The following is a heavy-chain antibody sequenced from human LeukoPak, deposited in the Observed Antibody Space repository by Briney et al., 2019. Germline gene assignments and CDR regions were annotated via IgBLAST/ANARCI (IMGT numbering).Heavy chain of an antibody. CDR3: ARAFYCSSTSCPSNPPYYYMDV. D-gene: IGHD2-2*01. CDR1: GYTLTGYY. J-gene: IGHJ6*03. CDR2: INPNSGGT. V-gene: IGHV1-2*02. Sequence: ASVKVSCKASGYTLTGYYMHWVRQAPGQGLEWMGWINPNSGGTNYAQKFQGRVTMTRDTSISTAYMELSRLRSDDTAVYYCARAFYCSSTSCPSNPPYYYMDVWGKGTTVTVSS.